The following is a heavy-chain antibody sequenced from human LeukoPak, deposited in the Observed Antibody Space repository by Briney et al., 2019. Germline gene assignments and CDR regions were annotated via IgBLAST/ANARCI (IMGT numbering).Heavy chain of an antibody. D-gene: IGHD3-10*01. CDR1: GHTFSKVW. CDR3: IRGGGY. V-gene: IGHV3-15*01. J-gene: IGHJ4*02. Sequence: GGSLRLLCAASGHTFSKVWMSWVCQAPGKRLEWVGRIKSKTDGGTTDYAAPVKGRFTISRDDSKTTLYLQMNSLKTEDTPVYYCIRGGGYWGQGTLVTVSS. CDR2: IKSKTDGGTT.